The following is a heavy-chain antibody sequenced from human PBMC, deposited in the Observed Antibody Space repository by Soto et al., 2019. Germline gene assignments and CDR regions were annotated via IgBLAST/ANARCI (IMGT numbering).Heavy chain of an antibody. CDR1: GFTFSSYS. CDR2: ISSSSSYI. J-gene: IGHJ4*02. V-gene: IGHV3-21*01. CDR3: ARDDFWSGYYNWYFDY. Sequence: GGSLRLSCAASGFTFSSYSMNWVRQAPGKGLEWVSSISSSSSYIYYADSVKGRFTISRDNAKNSLYLQMNSLRAEDTAVYYCARDDFWSGYYNWYFDYWGQGTLVTVSS. D-gene: IGHD3-3*01.